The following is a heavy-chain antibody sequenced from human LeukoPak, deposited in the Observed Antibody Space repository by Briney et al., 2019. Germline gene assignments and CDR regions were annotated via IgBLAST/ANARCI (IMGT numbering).Heavy chain of an antibody. Sequence: PSETLSLTCTVSGYSISSGYYWGWIRQPPGKGLEWIGNIYYSGSTYYNPSLKSRVTISVDTSKNQFSLKLSSVTAADTAVYYCAREVAGTPWIDYWGQGTLVTVSS. V-gene: IGHV4-38-2*02. CDR2: IYYSGST. CDR1: GYSISSGYY. J-gene: IGHJ4*02. D-gene: IGHD6-19*01. CDR3: AREVAGTPWIDY.